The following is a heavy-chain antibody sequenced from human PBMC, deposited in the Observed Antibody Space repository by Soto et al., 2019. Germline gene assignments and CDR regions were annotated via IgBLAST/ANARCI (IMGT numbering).Heavy chain of an antibody. D-gene: IGHD4-4*01. CDR2: VYNTGGT. Sequence: QVQLQQSGPGLVKPSETLSLTCTVSSGPSSSHNWGWIRQSPGRGLEWIGYVYNTGGTSYNPSLNSRVTISADTSANHIYLTLSFVTAADTAIYYCVRQGIGRLHGLVDVWGQGTTVSVSS. J-gene: IGHJ6*02. V-gene: IGHV4-59*08. CDR3: VRQGIGRLHGLVDV. CDR1: SGPSSSHN.